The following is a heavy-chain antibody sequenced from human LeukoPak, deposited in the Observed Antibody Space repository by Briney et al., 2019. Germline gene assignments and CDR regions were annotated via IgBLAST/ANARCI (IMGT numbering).Heavy chain of an antibody. CDR2: ISAYNGNT. D-gene: IGHD3-22*01. Sequence: ASVKVSCKASGYTFTGYYMHWVRQAPGQGLEWMGWISAYNGNTNYAQKLQGRVTMTTDTSTSTAYMELRSLRSDDTAVYYCARAYNYYDSSGYMGDAFDIWGQGTMVTVSS. V-gene: IGHV1-18*04. CDR3: ARAYNYYDSSGYMGDAFDI. J-gene: IGHJ3*02. CDR1: GYTFTGYY.